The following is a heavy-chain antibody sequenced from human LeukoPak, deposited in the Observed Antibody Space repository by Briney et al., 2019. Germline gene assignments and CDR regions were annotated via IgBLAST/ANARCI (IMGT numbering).Heavy chain of an antibody. Sequence: GWSLRLSCAVSGFTFSSYGMSWVRQAPGKGLEGVSAISGSGASTYYADSVKGRFTISRHNSKNTLDLHVNRLRADDTAIYNCAKGTRHFGFQHWGQGTLVTVSS. D-gene: IGHD2/OR15-2a*01. V-gene: IGHV3-23*01. CDR2: ISGSGAST. CDR3: AKGTRHFGFQH. CDR1: GFTFSSYG. J-gene: IGHJ1*01.